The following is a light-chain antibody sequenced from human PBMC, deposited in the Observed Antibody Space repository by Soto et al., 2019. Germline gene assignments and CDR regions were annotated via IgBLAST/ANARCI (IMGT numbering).Light chain of an antibody. Sequence: DIVVTQSPSTLSASPGERVTLSCRASQFVSSRLAWYQRRPGQVPRLLIYDTSTRAPGISARFSGSGSGTEFTLTISSLQSEDFAVYYCQEYIQWPPGMFGPGTTVDLK. V-gene: IGKV3-15*01. J-gene: IGKJ1*01. CDR2: DTS. CDR1: QFVSSR. CDR3: QEYIQWPPGM.